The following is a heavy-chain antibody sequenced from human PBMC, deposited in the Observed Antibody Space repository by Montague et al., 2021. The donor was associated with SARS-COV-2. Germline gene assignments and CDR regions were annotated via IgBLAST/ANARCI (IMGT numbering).Heavy chain of an antibody. CDR2: INHSGST. J-gene: IGHJ4*02. Sequence: SETLSLTCAVYGGSFSGYYWSWIRQPPGKGLEWIGEINHSGSTKYNPPLKSRVSMSVDESWNQFSLRLTSVTAADTAIYYCARRGSGRSDLAYWGQGTLVTVSS. CDR3: ARRGSGRSDLAY. V-gene: IGHV4-34*01. D-gene: IGHD1-26*01. CDR1: GGSFSGYY.